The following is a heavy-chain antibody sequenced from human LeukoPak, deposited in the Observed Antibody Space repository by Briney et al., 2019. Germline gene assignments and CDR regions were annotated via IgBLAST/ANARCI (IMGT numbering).Heavy chain of an antibody. J-gene: IGHJ4*02. V-gene: IGHV4-34*01. CDR3: ATLRPRGYCSSTSCYL. Sequence: SETLSLTCAVYGGSFSGYYWSWIRQPPGKGLEWIGEINHSGRTNYNPSLKSRVTISVDTSKNQFSLKLSSVTAADTAVYYCATLRPRGYCSSTSCYLWGQGTLVTVSS. CDR2: INHSGRT. D-gene: IGHD2-2*03. CDR1: GGSFSGYY.